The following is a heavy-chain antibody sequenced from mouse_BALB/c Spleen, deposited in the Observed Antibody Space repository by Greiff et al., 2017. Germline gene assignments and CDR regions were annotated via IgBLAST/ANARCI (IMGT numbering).Heavy chain of an antibody. V-gene: IGHV5-12-1*01. D-gene: IGHD2-14*01. CDR3: ERRGYYRYEAWFAY. J-gene: IGHJ3*01. Sequence: EVMLVESGGGLVKPGGSLKLSCAASGFAFSSYDMSWVRQTPEKRLEWVAYISSGGGSTYYPDTVKGRFTISRDNAKNTLYLQMSSLKSEDTAMYDCERRGYYRYEAWFAYWGQGTLVTVSA. CDR2: ISSGGGST. CDR1: GFAFSSYD.